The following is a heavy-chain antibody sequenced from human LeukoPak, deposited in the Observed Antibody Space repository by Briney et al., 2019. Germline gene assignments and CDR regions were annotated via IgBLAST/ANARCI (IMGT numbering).Heavy chain of an antibody. CDR3: ARERSKQWLVQGGAFDY. D-gene: IGHD6-19*01. Sequence: PSETLSLTCTVSGGSISSYYWSWIRQPAGKGLEWIGRIYTSGSTNYNPSLTSRVTMSVDTSKTQFSLKLSSVTAADPAVYYCARERSKQWLVQGGAFDYWGQGTLVTVSS. J-gene: IGHJ4*02. CDR2: IYTSGST. V-gene: IGHV4-4*07. CDR1: GGSISSYY.